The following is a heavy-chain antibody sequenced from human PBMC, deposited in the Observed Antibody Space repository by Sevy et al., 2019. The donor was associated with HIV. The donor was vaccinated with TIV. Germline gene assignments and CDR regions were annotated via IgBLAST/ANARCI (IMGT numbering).Heavy chain of an antibody. Sequence: GGSLRLSCTASGFTSSTYTLTWVRQAPGKGLEWVSSITPDDTHYADSVRGRFSVSRDNSKNTLYLQMDSLTVDDTAVYYCARDAQTWRGPWYGTSGADRWGQGTLVTVSS. CDR1: GFTSSTYT. J-gene: IGHJ5*02. CDR3: ARDAQTWRGPWYGTSGADR. V-gene: IGHV3-23*01. D-gene: IGHD1-1*01. CDR2: ITPDDT.